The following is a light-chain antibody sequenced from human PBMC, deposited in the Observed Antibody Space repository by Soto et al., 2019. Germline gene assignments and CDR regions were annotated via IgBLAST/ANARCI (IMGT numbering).Light chain of an antibody. CDR1: QSVSSSY. J-gene: IGKJ3*01. CDR2: GAS. V-gene: IGKV3-20*01. CDR3: QQYGSSPPA. Sequence: EIALTQSPGTLSLSPGERATLPCRASQSVSSSYLAWYQQKPGQAPRLLIYGASSRATGIPDRFSGSGSGTDFTLTISRLEPEDFAVYYCQQYGSSPPAFGPGTKVDIK.